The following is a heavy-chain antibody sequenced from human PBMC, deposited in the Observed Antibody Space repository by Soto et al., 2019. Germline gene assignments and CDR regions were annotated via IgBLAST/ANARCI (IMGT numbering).Heavy chain of an antibody. Sequence: ESLKISCKGSGYSFTNYWIGCVRQVPGKGLEWMGIIYPGDSHAIYSPSFQGQVTMSADKSISTAYLQWSSLKASDTAMYYCARPYSGGPNDPFDVWGQGTMVTV. D-gene: IGHD1-26*01. CDR2: IYPGDSHA. J-gene: IGHJ3*01. CDR3: ARPYSGGPNDPFDV. CDR1: GYSFTNYW. V-gene: IGHV5-51*01.